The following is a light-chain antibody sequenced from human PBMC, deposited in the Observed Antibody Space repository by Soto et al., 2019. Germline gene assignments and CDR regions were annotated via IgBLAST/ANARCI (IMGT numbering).Light chain of an antibody. CDR1: QSISSW. Sequence: DIQMTQSPSSVSASVGARVTITCRASQSISSWLAWYQQKPGTVPKLLIYAASSLQSGVPSRFSGSGAGTEFTLTISSLQPEDFGTYYCQQGDSFPITFGQGTSLEIK. CDR2: AAS. CDR3: QQGDSFPIT. V-gene: IGKV1-12*01. J-gene: IGKJ5*01.